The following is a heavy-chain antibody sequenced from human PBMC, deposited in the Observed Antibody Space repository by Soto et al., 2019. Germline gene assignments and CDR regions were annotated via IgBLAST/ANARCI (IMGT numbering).Heavy chain of an antibody. CDR1: GFTFSDYY. CDR2: ISHLAGTR. CDR3: ARVLRLSSMIDY. V-gene: IGHV3-11*01. Sequence: QVQLVESGGGLVKPGGSLRLTCAASGFTFSDYYMSWIHQAQGKGLEWVSYISHLAGTRYYADSVKGRFTISRDNAKNSLYLQMNSLRAEDTAVYYCARVLRLSSMIDYWGQGILVTVSS. D-gene: IGHD3-16*02. J-gene: IGHJ4*02.